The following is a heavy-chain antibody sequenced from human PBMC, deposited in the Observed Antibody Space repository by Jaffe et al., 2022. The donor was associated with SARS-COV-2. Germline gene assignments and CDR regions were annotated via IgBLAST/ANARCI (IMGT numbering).Heavy chain of an antibody. CDR3: AHTSTAGRWAFFEN. CDR2: IKQDGSEK. V-gene: IGHV3-7*03. D-gene: IGHD6-6*01. CDR1: GFTFSNYW. Sequence: EVQLVESGGGLVQPGGSLRLSCAASGFTFSNYWMSWVRQAPGKGLEWVANIKQDGSEKYYVDPVKGRFTISRDNAKRSLFLQMNSLRAEDTAVYYCAHTSTAGRWAFFENWGQGTLVTVSS. J-gene: IGHJ4*02.